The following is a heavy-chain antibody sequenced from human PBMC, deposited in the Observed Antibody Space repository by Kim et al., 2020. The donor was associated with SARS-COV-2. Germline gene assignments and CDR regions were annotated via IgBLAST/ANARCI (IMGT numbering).Heavy chain of an antibody. CDR1: GGSISSSSYY. J-gene: IGHJ6*02. V-gene: IGHV4-39*01. Sequence: SETLSLTCTVSGGSISSSSYYWGWIRQPPGKGLEWIGSIYYSGSTYYNPSLKSRVTISVDTSKHQFSLKLSSVTAADTAVYYCARLLLAQQLEYYYYCMDGCLQGTTLALSS. D-gene: IGHD6-13*01. CDR3: ARLLLAQQLEYYYYCMDG. CDR2: IYYSGST.